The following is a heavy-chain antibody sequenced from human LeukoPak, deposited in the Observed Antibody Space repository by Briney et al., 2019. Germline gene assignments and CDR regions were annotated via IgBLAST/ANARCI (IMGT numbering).Heavy chain of an antibody. D-gene: IGHD3-10*01. CDR1: GFTVSSNY. Sequence: GGSLRLSCAASGFTVSSNYMSWVRQAPGKGLEWVSVIYSGGSTYYADSVKGRFTISRDNSKNTLYLQMNSLRAEDTAVYYCARLYYGSGTTNDYWGQGTRVTVSS. V-gene: IGHV3-66*04. CDR2: IYSGGST. CDR3: ARLYYGSGTTNDY. J-gene: IGHJ4*02.